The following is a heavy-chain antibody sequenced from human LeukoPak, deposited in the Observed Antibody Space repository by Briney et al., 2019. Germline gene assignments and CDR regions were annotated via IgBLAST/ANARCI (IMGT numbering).Heavy chain of an antibody. Sequence: GGSLRLSCAASGFTFRSYSMHWVRQAPGKGQVCVSRINSDGSSTNYADSVKGRFTISRDNAKNTLYLQMNSLRGEDTAVYYCGRGTPDYGGASPPNYWGQGTLVTVSS. CDR1: GFTFRSYS. V-gene: IGHV3-74*01. CDR2: INSDGSST. CDR3: GRGTPDYGGASPPNY. J-gene: IGHJ4*02. D-gene: IGHD4-23*01.